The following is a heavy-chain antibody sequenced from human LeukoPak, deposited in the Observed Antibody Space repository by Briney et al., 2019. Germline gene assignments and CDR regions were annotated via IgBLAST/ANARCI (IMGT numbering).Heavy chain of an antibody. CDR2: IIPILGIA. Sequence: SVKVSCKASGGTFSSYAISWVRQAPGQGLEWMGRIIPILGIANYAQKFQGRVTITADKSTSTAYMELSSLRSEDTAVYYCARVTTGYYYMDVWGKGTTVTVSS. J-gene: IGHJ6*03. D-gene: IGHD4-17*01. CDR1: GGTFSSYA. CDR3: ARVTTGYYYMDV. V-gene: IGHV1-69*04.